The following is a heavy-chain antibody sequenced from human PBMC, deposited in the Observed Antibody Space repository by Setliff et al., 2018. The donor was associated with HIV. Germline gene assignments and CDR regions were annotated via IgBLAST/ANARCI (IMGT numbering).Heavy chain of an antibody. V-gene: IGHV1-46*01. J-gene: IGHJ6*03. CDR2: INPSGGST. Sequence: ASVKVSCKASGYSFASYYIHWVRQAPGQGLEWMGIINPSGGSTSYAQKFQGRVTMTRDTSTSTVYMELSSLRSEDTAVYNCARGYPSSPYYYYMDVWGKGTTVTVSS. CDR3: ARGYPSSPYYYYMDV. D-gene: IGHD5-12*01. CDR1: GYSFASYY.